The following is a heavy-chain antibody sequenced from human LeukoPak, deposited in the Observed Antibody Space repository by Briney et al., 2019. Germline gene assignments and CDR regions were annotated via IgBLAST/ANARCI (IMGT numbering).Heavy chain of an antibody. CDR3: ARKYASGXYPLDY. J-gene: IGHJ4*02. CDR1: GFSFSTYS. D-gene: IGHD3-10*01. Sequence: GGSLRLSCAASGFSFSTYSMSWVRQAPGKGLEWVSVISDTGATTFYADSVKGRFTISRDNSKNTLYLRMSSLRVEDTAVYYCARKYASGXYPLDYXXXGILVTVXS. V-gene: IGHV3-23*01. CDR2: ISDTGATT.